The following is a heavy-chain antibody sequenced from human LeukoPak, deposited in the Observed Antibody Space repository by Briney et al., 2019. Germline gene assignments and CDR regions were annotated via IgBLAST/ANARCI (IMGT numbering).Heavy chain of an antibody. CDR2: INPNSGGT. V-gene: IGHV1-2*02. CDR3: AIDLGRFLEWLLGEFDY. J-gene: IGHJ4*02. Sequence: ASVKVSCKASGYTFTGYYMHWVRQAPGQGLEWMGWINPNSGGTNYAQKFQGRVTMTRDTSISTAYMELSRLRSDDTAVYYCAIDLGRFLEWLLGEFDYWGQGTLVTVSS. D-gene: IGHD3-3*01. CDR1: GYTFTGYY.